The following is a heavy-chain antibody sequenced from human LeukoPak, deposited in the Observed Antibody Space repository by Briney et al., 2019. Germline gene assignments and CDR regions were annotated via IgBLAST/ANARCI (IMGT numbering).Heavy chain of an antibody. D-gene: IGHD3-22*01. V-gene: IGHV1-69*13. CDR2: IIPIFGTA. CDR1: GYTLTELS. CDR3: ARDLEGYYDSSGYYQFDY. Sequence: SVKVSCKVSGYTLTELSMHWVRQAPGQGLEWMGGIIPIFGTANYAQKFQGRVTITADESTSTAYMELSSLRSEDTAVYYCARDLEGYYDSSGYYQFDYWGQGTLVTVSS. J-gene: IGHJ4*02.